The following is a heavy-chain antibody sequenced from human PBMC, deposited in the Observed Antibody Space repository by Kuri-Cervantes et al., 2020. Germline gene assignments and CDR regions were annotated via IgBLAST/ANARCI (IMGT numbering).Heavy chain of an antibody. CDR3: ARELQRKGAFDI. CDR1: GGTFSSYA. V-gene: IGHV1-69*05. J-gene: IGHJ3*02. D-gene: IGHD6-25*01. Sequence: SVKVSCKASGGTFSSYAISWVRQAPGQGLEWMGGTIPIFGTANYAQKFQGRVTITTDESTSTAYMELSSLRSEDTAVYYCARELQRKGAFDIWGQGTMVTVSS. CDR2: TIPIFGTA.